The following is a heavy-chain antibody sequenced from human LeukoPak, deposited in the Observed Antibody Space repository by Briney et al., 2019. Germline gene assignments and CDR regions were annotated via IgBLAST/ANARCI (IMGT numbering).Heavy chain of an antibody. V-gene: IGHV4-59*01. CDR3: ARGRGAVAGTGLDY. CDR1: GGSISSYY. Sequence: SETLSLTCTVSGGSISSYYWSWIRQPPGKGLEWIGYIYNSGSTNYNPSLKSRVTISVDTSKNQFSLKLSSVTAADTAVYYCARGRGAVAGTGLDYWGQGTLVTVSS. CDR2: IYNSGST. J-gene: IGHJ4*02. D-gene: IGHD6-19*01.